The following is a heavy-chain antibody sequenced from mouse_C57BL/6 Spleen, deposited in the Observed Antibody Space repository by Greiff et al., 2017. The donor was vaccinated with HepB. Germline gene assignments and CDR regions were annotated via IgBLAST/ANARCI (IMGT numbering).Heavy chain of an antibody. CDR1: GFTFSSYA. Sequence: EVQLVESGEGLVKPGGSLKLSCAASGFTFSSYAMSCVRQTPEKRLEWVAYISSGGDYIYYADTVKGRFTISRDNARNTLYLQMSSLKSEDTAMYYCTREAYLGRGYFDYWGQGTTLTVSS. V-gene: IGHV5-9-1*02. CDR3: TREAYLGRGYFDY. J-gene: IGHJ2*01. CDR2: ISSGGDYI. D-gene: IGHD4-1*01.